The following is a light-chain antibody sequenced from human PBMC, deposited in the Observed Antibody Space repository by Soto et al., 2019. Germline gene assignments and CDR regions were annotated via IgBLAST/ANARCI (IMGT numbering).Light chain of an antibody. CDR1: SGRSSYS. CDR2: LNNDGSH. CDR3: QTWGTGMV. Sequence: QSVLTQSPSASASLGASVKLTCTLSSGRSSYSIAWHQQQPAKGPRFLMKLNNDGSHIRGDGIPDRFSGSSSGAERYLTISSLQSEDEADYYCQTWGTGMVFGGGTKVTVL. V-gene: IGLV4-69*01. J-gene: IGLJ3*02.